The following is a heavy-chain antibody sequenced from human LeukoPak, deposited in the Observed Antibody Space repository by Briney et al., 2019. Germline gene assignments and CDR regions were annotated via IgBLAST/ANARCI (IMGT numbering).Heavy chain of an antibody. CDR1: GFTFSSYN. D-gene: IGHD2-2*01. Sequence: PGGSLRLSCAASGFTFSSYNMNWVRQAPGKGLEWVSSISNSGSYIYYADSVKGRFTISRDNAKNSLYLQMNSLRAEDTAVYYCARDLLCSSTSCYLYYYYYGMDVWGQGTTVTVSS. J-gene: IGHJ6*02. V-gene: IGHV3-21*01. CDR2: ISNSGSYI. CDR3: ARDLLCSSTSCYLYYYYYGMDV.